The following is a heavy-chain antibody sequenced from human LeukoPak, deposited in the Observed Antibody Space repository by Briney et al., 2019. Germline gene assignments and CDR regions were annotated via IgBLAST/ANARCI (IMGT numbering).Heavy chain of an antibody. CDR3: AKDDSGYDFPNWFDP. CDR2: VSTSGGST. Sequence: GGSLRLSCAASGLTFSRYAMSWVRQAPGKGLEWVSGVSTSGGSTYYADSVKGRFTISRDNSKNTLYLQMNSLRAEDTAVYYCAKDDSGYDFPNWFDPWGQGTLVTVSS. CDR1: GLTFSRYA. D-gene: IGHD5-12*01. V-gene: IGHV3-23*01. J-gene: IGHJ5*02.